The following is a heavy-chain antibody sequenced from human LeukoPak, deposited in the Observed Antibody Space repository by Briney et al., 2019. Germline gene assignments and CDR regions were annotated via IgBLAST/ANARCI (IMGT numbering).Heavy chain of an antibody. CDR2: IYPGDSDT. J-gene: IGHJ6*03. Sequence: GESLKISCKGSGYKFTSYWIGWVRQMPGKGLEWMGIIYPGDSDTRYSPSFQGQVTISADKSISTAYLQWSSLKASDTAMYYCATQTQYYYGSGSYGWGNCYYYYMDVWGKGTTVTVSS. V-gene: IGHV5-51*01. CDR1: GYKFTSYW. CDR3: ATQTQYYYGSGSYGWGNCYYYYMDV. D-gene: IGHD3-10*01.